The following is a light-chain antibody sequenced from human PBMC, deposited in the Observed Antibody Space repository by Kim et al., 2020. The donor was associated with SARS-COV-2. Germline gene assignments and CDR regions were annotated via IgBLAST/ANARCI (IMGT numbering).Light chain of an antibody. Sequence: PGERATLSCRASQSLSSNYLAWYQKKPGQAPRVLIYGTSSRATGVPDRFSGGGSGTDFTLTISRLEPEDFAVYYCQQYGSSRTFGQGTKVDIK. J-gene: IGKJ1*01. CDR1: QSLSSNY. V-gene: IGKV3-20*01. CDR3: QQYGSSRT. CDR2: GTS.